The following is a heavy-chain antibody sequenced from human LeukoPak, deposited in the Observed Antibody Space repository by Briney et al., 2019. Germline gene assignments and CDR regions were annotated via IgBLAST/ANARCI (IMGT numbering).Heavy chain of an antibody. V-gene: IGHV3-23*01. CDR3: TIDLMTGFSSGWHFAY. D-gene: IGHD6-19*01. CDR1: GFTFSSYA. Sequence: GGSLRLSCAASGFTFSSYAMTYVRQAPGKGLEWVSAISGSGGSTYYADSVKGRFTISRDNSKNTLYLQMNSLRAEDTAVYYCTIDLMTGFSSGWHFAYWGQGTLVTVSS. CDR2: ISGSGGST. J-gene: IGHJ4*02.